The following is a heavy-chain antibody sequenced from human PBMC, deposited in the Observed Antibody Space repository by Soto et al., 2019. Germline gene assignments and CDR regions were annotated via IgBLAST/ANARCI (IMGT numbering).Heavy chain of an antibody. CDR3: ARDLPNYYDSSGYYWGWFDP. D-gene: IGHD3-22*01. CDR2: INPSGGST. J-gene: IGHJ5*02. CDR1: GYTFTNYY. Sequence: QVQLVQSGAEVKKPGASVKVSCKASGYTFTNYYMHWVRQAPGQGLEWMGIINPSGGSTNYAQKFKGRVTMTRDTSTSTVYVELSSLRSEDTAVYYCARDLPNYYDSSGYYWGWFDPWGQGTLVTVSS. V-gene: IGHV1-46*01.